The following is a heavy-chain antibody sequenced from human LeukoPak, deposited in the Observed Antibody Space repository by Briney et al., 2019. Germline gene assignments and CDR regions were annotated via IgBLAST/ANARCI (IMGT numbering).Heavy chain of an antibody. CDR2: IYYSGYT. CDR3: ARRWFGDGFDP. J-gene: IGHJ5*02. D-gene: IGHD3-10*01. Sequence: PSETLSLTCTVSGGSISSYYWSWIRQPPGKGLEWIGYIYYSGYTNYNPSLKSRVTISVDTSKNQFSLKLSSVTAADTAVYYCARRWFGDGFDPWGQGTLVTVSS. CDR1: GGSISSYY. V-gene: IGHV4-59*01.